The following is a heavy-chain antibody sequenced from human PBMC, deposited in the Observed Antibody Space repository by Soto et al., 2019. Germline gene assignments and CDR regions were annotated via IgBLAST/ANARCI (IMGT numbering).Heavy chain of an antibody. CDR1: GFTFSNYW. Sequence: EVQLVESGGGLVQPGGSLRLSCAASGFTFSNYWMYWVRQAPGKGLEWVSRINSDGSVSSYADSVKGRLTISRDNVKNTLYLQMGSLRAEDTGVYYCARGDCVGGTCYSLAGSFYYYMDVWGKGTTVTVFS. V-gene: IGHV3-74*02. J-gene: IGHJ6*03. D-gene: IGHD2-15*01. CDR2: INSDGSVS. CDR3: ARGDCVGGTCYSLAGSFYYYMDV.